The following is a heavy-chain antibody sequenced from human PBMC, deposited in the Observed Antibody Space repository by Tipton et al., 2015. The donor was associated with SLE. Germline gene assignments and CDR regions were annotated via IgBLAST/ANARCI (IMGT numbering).Heavy chain of an antibody. CDR1: GHSISSGYY. CDR2: VSFTEST. V-gene: IGHV4-38-2*02. CDR3: AGHGRGYPFYDYFYMDV. D-gene: IGHD3-22*01. Sequence: GLVKPSETLSLICNVSGHSISSGYYWAWLRQSPGRGLEWIGYVSFTESTDYNPSLQSGVTISVDSSKRQFFLKLNSVTAADTAVYYCAGHGRGYPFYDYFYMDVWGKGTTVTVSS. J-gene: IGHJ6*03.